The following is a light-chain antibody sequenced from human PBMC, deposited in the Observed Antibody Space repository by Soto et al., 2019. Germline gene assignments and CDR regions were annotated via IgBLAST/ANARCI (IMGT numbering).Light chain of an antibody. CDR2: GAS. CDR1: QTVDTNY. J-gene: IGKJ5*01. V-gene: IGKV3-20*01. CDR3: LQYGSSLI. Sequence: EIGLTQSPCTLSLSSGERATLSWGASQTVDTNYLAWYQQIPGQAPRLLIYGASTRATGIPDRFSGSGSGTDFTLTISRLDPEDSAVYYCLQYGSSLIFGQGTRLEIK.